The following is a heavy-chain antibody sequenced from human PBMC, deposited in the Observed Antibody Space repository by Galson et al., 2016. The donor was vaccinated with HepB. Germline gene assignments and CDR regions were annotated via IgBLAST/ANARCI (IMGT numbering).Heavy chain of an antibody. V-gene: IGHV3-74*01. CDR3: ARVGVIPYYYFGMDV. Sequence: SLRLSCAASGFTFTSYWIHWVRQVPGEGLVWVSRINSDGSSTHYADSVKGRFTISRDNAKNTVYLQMNSPRVEDTAVYYCARVGVIPYYYFGMDVWGQGTMVIVSS. CDR1: GFTFTSYW. D-gene: IGHD2-21*01. J-gene: IGHJ6*01. CDR2: INSDGSST.